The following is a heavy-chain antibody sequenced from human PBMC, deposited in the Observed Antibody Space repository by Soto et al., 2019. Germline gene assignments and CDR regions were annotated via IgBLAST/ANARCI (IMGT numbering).Heavy chain of an antibody. CDR2: IYWDADK. J-gene: IGHJ4*02. V-gene: IGHV2-5*02. Sequence: QITLKESGPTLVKPTQTLTLTCTFSGFSLSTSGVGVGWIRQPPGKALEWLALIYWDADKRSSPSLKSRLTIIKDTAKNQVVLTMTNMDSVDTATYYCGHLIWGGGIGNDSYDYWGPGTLVTVSS. D-gene: IGHD7-27*01. CDR1: GFSLSTSGVG. CDR3: GHLIWGGGIGNDSYDY.